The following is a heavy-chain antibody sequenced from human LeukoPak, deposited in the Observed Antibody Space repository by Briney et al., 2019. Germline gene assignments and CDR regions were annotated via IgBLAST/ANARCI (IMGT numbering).Heavy chain of an antibody. V-gene: IGHV4-34*01. CDR3: ARGRMIYGDYRGFHRPTRRGGEIFDY. D-gene: IGHD4-17*01. J-gene: IGHJ4*02. CDR1: GGSFSGYY. CDR2: INHSGST. Sequence: KPSETLSLTCAVYGGSFSGYYWSWIRQPPGKGLEWIGEINHSGSTNYNPSLKSRVTISVDTSKNQFSLKLSSVTAADTAVYYCARGRMIYGDYRGFHRPTRRGGEIFDYWGQGTLVTVSS.